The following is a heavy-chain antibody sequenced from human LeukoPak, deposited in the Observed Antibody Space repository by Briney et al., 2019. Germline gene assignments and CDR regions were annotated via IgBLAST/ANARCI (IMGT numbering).Heavy chain of an antibody. J-gene: IGHJ4*02. V-gene: IGHV4-34*01. D-gene: IGHD6-13*01. CDR3: ARDSSSWYRNPLDY. CDR2: INHSGST. Sequence: SETLSLTCAVYGGSFSGYYWSWIRQPPGKGLEWIGEINHSGSTNYNPSLKSRVTISVDTSKNQFSLKLSSVTAADTAVYYCARDSSSWYRNPLDYWGQGTLVTVSS. CDR1: GGSFSGYY.